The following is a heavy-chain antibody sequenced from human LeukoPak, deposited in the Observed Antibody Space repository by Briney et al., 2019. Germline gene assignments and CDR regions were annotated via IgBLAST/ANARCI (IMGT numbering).Heavy chain of an antibody. J-gene: IGHJ4*02. Sequence: GSLRLSCAASGFTFSSYSMNWVRRAPGKGLEWVANIKLDGSEKYYVDSVKGRFTISRDNAKNSLYLQMNSLRAEDTAVYHCARISVTTNHFDAWGQGTLVTVSS. CDR3: ARISVTTNHFDA. CDR1: GFTFSSYS. V-gene: IGHV3-7*01. CDR2: IKLDGSEK. D-gene: IGHD4-17*01.